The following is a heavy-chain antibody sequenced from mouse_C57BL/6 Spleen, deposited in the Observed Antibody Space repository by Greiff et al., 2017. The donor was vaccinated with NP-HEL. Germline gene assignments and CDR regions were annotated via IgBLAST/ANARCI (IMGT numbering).Heavy chain of an antibody. CDR1: GFNIKNTY. D-gene: IGHD2-3*01. J-gene: IGHJ3*01. V-gene: IGHV14-3*01. Sequence: EVKLQESVAELVRPGASVKLSCTASGFNIKNTYMHWVKQRPEQGLEWIGRIDPANGNTKYAPKFQGKATITADTSSNTASLQLSSLTSDDPAIYYCARGDDGYYPAWFAYWGQGTLVTVSA. CDR2: IDPANGNT. CDR3: ARGDDGYYPAWFAY.